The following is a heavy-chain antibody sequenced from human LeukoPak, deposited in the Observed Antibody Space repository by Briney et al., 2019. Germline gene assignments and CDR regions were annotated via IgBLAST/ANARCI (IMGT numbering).Heavy chain of an antibody. CDR3: ARERYSSGWPIDY. CDR1: GYSISSGYY. CDR2: IYHSGST. D-gene: IGHD6-19*01. V-gene: IGHV4-38-2*02. J-gene: IGHJ4*02. Sequence: PSETLSLTCTVSGYSISSGYYWGWIRQPPGKGLEWIGSIYHSGSTYYNPSLKSRVTISVDTSKNQFSLKLSSVTAADTAVYYCARERYSSGWPIDYWGQGTLVTVSS.